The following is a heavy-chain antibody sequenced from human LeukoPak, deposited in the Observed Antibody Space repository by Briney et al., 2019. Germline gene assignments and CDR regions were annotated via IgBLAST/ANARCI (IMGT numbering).Heavy chain of an antibody. V-gene: IGHV1-69*04. CDR2: IIPILGIA. CDR3: ARDLPYYYDSSGYYESAFDI. D-gene: IGHD3-22*01. J-gene: IGHJ3*02. CDR1: RGTFSSYA. Sequence: SVKVSCKASRGTFSSYAISWVRQAPGQGLEWMGRIIPILGIANYAQKFQGRVTITADKSTSTAYMELSSLRSEDTAVYYCARDLPYYYDSSGYYESAFDIWGQGTMVTVSS.